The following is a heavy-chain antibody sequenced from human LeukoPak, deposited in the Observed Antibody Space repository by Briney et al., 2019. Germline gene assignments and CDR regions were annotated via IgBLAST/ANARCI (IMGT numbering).Heavy chain of an antibody. CDR2: IGISSGNT. D-gene: IGHD5-24*01. V-gene: IGHV3-48*01. J-gene: IGHJ4*02. Sequence: GGSLRLSCAASGFRFSDYSMNWVRQAPGKGLEWISYIGISSGNTNYADSVKGRFAISGDKAKNSLYLQMNSLRVEDTAVYYCARDYKYAFDNWGQGTLVTVSS. CDR1: GFRFSDYS. CDR3: ARDYKYAFDN.